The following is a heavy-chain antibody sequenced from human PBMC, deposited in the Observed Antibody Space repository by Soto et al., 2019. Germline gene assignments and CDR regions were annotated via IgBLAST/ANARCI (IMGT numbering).Heavy chain of an antibody. J-gene: IGHJ5*02. D-gene: IGHD3-10*01. CDR3: AKGVAVGVHFGASTDRGFDT. CDR1: GFTFSNYA. Sequence: EVQLLESGGVLVQPGGSLRLSCAASGFTFSNYAMSWVRQAPGKGLEWVSIISGSGGTTYHADSVKDRFTISRDNSKNTLFLQRNSLRAEDTAVYYCAKGVAVGVHFGASTDRGFDTWGQGTLVTVSS. V-gene: IGHV3-23*01. CDR2: ISGSGGTT.